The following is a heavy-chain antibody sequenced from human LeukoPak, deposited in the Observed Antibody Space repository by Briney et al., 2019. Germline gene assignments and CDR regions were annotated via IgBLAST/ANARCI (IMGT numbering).Heavy chain of an antibody. CDR3: ARHKDPGSYYYYYGMDV. Sequence: SETLSLTCTVSGGSISSSSFYWGWIRQPPGKGLEWIGSVYYSGSIYFNPSLKSRVTISVDTSKNQFSLKLSSVTAADTGAYYCARHKDPGSYYYYYGMDVWGQGTTVTVSS. CDR2: VYYSGSI. J-gene: IGHJ6*02. V-gene: IGHV4-39*01. CDR1: GGSISSSSFY.